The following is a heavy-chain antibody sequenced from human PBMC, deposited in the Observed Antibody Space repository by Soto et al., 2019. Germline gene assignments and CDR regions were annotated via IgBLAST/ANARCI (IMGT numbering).Heavy chain of an antibody. Sequence: QLKLQESGSGLVKPSQTLSLTCAVSGGSISSGGYSWSWIRQPPGKGLEWIGYIYHSGSTYYNHSLKSRVTISVDRSKNQSSLKLSSVTAAETAVYYCASAGGLGAVAADSWGQGTLVTVSS. CDR3: ASAGGLGAVAADS. D-gene: IGHD6-19*01. J-gene: IGHJ4*02. CDR2: IYHSGST. V-gene: IGHV4-30-2*01. CDR1: GGSISSGGYS.